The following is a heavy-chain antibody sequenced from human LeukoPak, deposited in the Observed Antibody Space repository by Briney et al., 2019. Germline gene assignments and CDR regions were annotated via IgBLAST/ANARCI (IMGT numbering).Heavy chain of an antibody. CDR3: ARSAYPGNSVIED. D-gene: IGHD4-23*01. V-gene: IGHV3-74*01. Sequence: PGGSLRLSCAGSGITFSSYWMHWVRQAPGKGLVWVSRIKSDGRSTNYADSVKGRFTISRDNAKNTLYLQMNSLRAEDTAVYYCARSAYPGNSVIEDWGRGTLVAVPS. CDR2: IKSDGRST. CDR1: GITFSSYW. J-gene: IGHJ4*02.